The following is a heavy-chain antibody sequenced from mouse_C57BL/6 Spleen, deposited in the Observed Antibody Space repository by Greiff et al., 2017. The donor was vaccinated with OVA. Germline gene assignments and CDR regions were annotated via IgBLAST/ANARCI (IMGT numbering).Heavy chain of an antibody. CDR2: INPSNGGT. D-gene: IGHD2-1*01. J-gene: IGHJ3*01. Sequence: QVQLQQPGTELVKPGASVKLSCKASGYTFTSYWMHWVKQRPGQGLEWIGNINPSNGGTNYNEKFKSKATLPVDKSSSTAYVQLSSLTSEEAAGYYCERGGNGCAYWGQGTLVTVSA. CDR1: GYTFTSYW. CDR3: ERGGNGCAY. V-gene: IGHV1-53*01.